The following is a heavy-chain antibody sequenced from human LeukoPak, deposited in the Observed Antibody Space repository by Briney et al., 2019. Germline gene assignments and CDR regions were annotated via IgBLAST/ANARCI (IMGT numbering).Heavy chain of an antibody. J-gene: IGHJ4*02. Sequence: PGGSLRLSCAASGINFRSYGMHWVRQAPGKGLEWVTFIQNDGRDKYYAASVKGRFTISRDNSKNTVYLHMASLRADDTALYYCAREGGRAVPGRSDQWGQGTLVTVSS. D-gene: IGHD6-13*01. V-gene: IGHV3-30*02. CDR3: AREGGRAVPGRSDQ. CDR1: GINFRSYG. CDR2: IQNDGRDK.